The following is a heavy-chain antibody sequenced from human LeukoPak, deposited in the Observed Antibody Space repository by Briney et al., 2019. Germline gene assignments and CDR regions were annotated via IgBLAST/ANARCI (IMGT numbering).Heavy chain of an antibody. CDR1: GFTFGDYA. Sequence: GGSLRLSCTASGFTFGDYAMSWFRQAPGKGLEWVGFIRSKAYGGTTEYAASVKGRFTISRDDSKSIAYLQMNSLKTEDTAVYYCTRGFRGYSYGYEGPLLDYWGQGTLVTVSS. D-gene: IGHD5-18*01. CDR3: TRGFRGYSYGYEGPLLDY. V-gene: IGHV3-49*03. CDR2: IRSKAYGGTT. J-gene: IGHJ4*02.